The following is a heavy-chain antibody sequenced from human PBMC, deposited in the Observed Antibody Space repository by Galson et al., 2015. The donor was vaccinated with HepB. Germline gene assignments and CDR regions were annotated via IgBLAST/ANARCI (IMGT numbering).Heavy chain of an antibody. V-gene: IGHV3-33*08. CDR1: GFTFSSYG. CDR2: IWYDGSNK. Sequence: SLRLSCAASGFTFSSYGMHWVRQAPGKGLEWVAVIWYDGSNKYYADSVKGRFTISRDNSKNTLYLQMNSLRAEDTAVYYCARHSSSWYGLDYWGQGTLVTVSS. D-gene: IGHD6-13*01. CDR3: ARHSSSWYGLDY. J-gene: IGHJ4*02.